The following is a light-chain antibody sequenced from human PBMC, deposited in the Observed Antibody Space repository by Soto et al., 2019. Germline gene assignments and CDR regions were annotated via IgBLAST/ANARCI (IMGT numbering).Light chain of an antibody. CDR1: SSDVGGFTY. CDR2: DVS. CDR3: SSYSSSSTLVV. V-gene: IGLV2-14*03. Sequence: QSALTQPASVSRSPGQSITISCTGTSSDVGGFTYVSWYQQHPGKAPKLMIFDVSYRPSGISNRFSGSKSGNTASLTISGLQAEDEADYYCSSYSSSSTLVVFGGGTKLTVL. J-gene: IGLJ2*01.